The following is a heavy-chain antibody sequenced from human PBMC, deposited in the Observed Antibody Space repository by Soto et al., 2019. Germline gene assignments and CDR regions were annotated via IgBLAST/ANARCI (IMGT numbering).Heavy chain of an antibody. J-gene: IGHJ6*02. CDR1: GGSISSYY. Sequence: SETLSLTCTVSGGSISSYYWSWIRQPPGKGLEWIGYIYSSGSTYYNPSLKSRVTISVDTSQNQFSLKLSSVTAADTAVYYCARHKPNSSGWYYYGMDVWGQGTTVTVSS. CDR2: IYSSGST. CDR3: ARHKPNSSGWYYYGMDV. V-gene: IGHV4-59*08. D-gene: IGHD6-19*01.